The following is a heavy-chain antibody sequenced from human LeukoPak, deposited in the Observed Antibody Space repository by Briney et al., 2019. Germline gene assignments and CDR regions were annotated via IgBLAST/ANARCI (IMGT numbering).Heavy chain of an antibody. Sequence: GGSLRLSCVASGFTFSKYYMHWVRQAPGKGPVWISYINGDGSHTTYADSVKGRFTISRDNAINTVYLQMNSLRDEDTAIYYCVNMVSDSGVEGKWGQGTLVTVSS. J-gene: IGHJ4*02. D-gene: IGHD2-15*01. CDR1: GFTFSKYY. CDR2: INGDGSHT. CDR3: VNMVSDSGVEGK. V-gene: IGHV3-74*01.